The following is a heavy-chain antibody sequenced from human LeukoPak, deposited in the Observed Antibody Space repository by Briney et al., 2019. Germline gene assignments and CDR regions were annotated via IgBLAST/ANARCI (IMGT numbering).Heavy chain of an antibody. CDR1: GFTFSTYS. Sequence: GGSLRLSCAASGFTFSTYSMNWVRQAPGKGLEWVSSISRSSNHIYYADSVKGRFTISRDNAENSLYLQMNSPRAEDTAVYYCARPHTVTNPYYYYYYGLDVWGQGTTVTVSS. D-gene: IGHD4-17*01. CDR2: ISRSSNHI. V-gene: IGHV3-21*01. J-gene: IGHJ6*02. CDR3: ARPHTVTNPYYYYYYGLDV.